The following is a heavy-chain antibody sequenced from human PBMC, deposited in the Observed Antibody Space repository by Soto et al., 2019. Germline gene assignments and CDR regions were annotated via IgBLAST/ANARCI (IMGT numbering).Heavy chain of an antibody. Sequence: EVQLLESGGGLVQPGGSLRLSCAASGFTFSSYAMSWVRQAPGNGLEWVSAISVSGGSTYYAYSVTGRFTISRDNSKNTLYLQMNRLRAEDTAVYYCPKDVVGFTSEGIDYWCQGTLVTFSS. D-gene: IGHD2-21*01. J-gene: IGHJ4*02. CDR3: PKDVVGFTSEGIDY. V-gene: IGHV3-23*01. CDR2: ISVSGGST. CDR1: GFTFSSYA.